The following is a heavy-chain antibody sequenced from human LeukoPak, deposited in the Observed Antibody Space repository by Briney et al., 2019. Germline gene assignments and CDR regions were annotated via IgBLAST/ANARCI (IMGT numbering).Heavy chain of an antibody. V-gene: IGHV4-31*03. J-gene: IGHJ5*02. CDR1: GGSISNDGYY. Sequence: KPSQTLSLTCNVSGGSISNDGYYWSWIRQHPGKGLEWLGYIYYSGSTYYNPSLKSRVTLSVDTSKSQFSLRLSSVTAADTAVYYCATDLTGDQFFDPWGQGTLVTVSS. D-gene: IGHD7-27*01. CDR2: IYYSGST. CDR3: ATDLTGDQFFDP.